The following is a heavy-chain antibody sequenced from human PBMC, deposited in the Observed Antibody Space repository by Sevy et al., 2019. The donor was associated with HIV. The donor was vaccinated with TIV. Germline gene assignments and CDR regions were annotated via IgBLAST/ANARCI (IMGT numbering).Heavy chain of an antibody. CDR3: ARDKLYGMDV. D-gene: IGHD3-10*01. V-gene: IGHV3-74*01. Sequence: GESLKISCTASGFTFSIFWMHWVRQAPGKGLVWVSHINSDGRSTTYADSVKGRFTISRDNAKNTLYLQMNSLRDEDTAVYFCARDKLYGMDVWGQGTTVTVSS. CDR1: GFTFSIFW. J-gene: IGHJ6*02. CDR2: INSDGRST.